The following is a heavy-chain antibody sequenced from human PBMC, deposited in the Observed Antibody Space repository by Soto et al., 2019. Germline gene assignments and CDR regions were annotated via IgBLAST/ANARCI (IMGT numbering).Heavy chain of an antibody. D-gene: IGHD2-21*02. V-gene: IGHV3-21*01. Sequence: GALRLSCAASGFTFSSYSMNWVRQAPGKGLEWVSSISSSSSYIYYADSVKGRFTISRDNAKNSLYLQMNSLRAEDTAVYYCARALAYCGGDCYSVHDYFDYWGQGNLVTVSS. CDR3: ARALAYCGGDCYSVHDYFDY. CDR1: GFTFSSYS. CDR2: ISSSSSYI. J-gene: IGHJ4*02.